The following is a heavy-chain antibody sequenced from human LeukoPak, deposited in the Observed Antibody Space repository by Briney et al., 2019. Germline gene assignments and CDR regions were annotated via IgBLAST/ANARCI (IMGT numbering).Heavy chain of an antibody. J-gene: IGHJ4*02. CDR3: AKDKDSYDSGGYRGLDY. CDR2: IRYDGSNK. CDR1: GFTFSSYG. V-gene: IGHV3-30*02. Sequence: GGSLRLSCAASGFTFSSYGMHWVRQAPGKGLEWVAFIRYDGSNKYYADSVKGRFTISRDNSKNTLYLQMNSLRAEDTALYLCAKDKDSYDSGGYRGLDYWGQGTLVTVSS. D-gene: IGHD3-22*01.